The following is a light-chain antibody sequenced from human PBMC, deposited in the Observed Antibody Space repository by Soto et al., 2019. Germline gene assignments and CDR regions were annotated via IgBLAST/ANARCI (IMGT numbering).Light chain of an antibody. V-gene: IGLV2-14*03. CDR3: SSYTDSSFVI. Sequence: QSALTQPASVSGSPGQSITISCTGTSSDIGDYKYVSWYKQHPGKAPKLMIYDVSNRPSGVSNCFSGSKSGNTASLTISGLQAEDEADYYCSSYTDSSFVIFGGGTKLTVL. CDR1: SSDIGDYKY. CDR2: DVS. J-gene: IGLJ2*01.